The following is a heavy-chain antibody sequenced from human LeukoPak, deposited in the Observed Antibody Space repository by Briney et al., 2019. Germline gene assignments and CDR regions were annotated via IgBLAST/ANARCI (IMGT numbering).Heavy chain of an antibody. CDR3: TREGVYSPDGSGYHRDAFDI. J-gene: IGHJ3*02. D-gene: IGHD3-22*01. CDR1: GGTFSSYA. V-gene: IGHV1-69*04. Sequence: ASVKVSCKASGGTFSSYAISWVRQAPGQGLEWMGRIIPILGIANYAQKFQGRVTITADKSTNTAHMELSSLRSEDTAVYYCTREGVYSPDGSGYHRDAFDIWGQGTVVTVSS. CDR2: IIPILGIA.